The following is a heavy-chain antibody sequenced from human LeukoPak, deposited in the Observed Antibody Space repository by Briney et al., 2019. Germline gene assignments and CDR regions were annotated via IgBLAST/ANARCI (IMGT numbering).Heavy chain of an antibody. V-gene: IGHV4-4*07. J-gene: IGHJ4*02. CDR2: IYTSGST. CDR1: GGSISSYY. CDR3: ARAPTPPTVALPFDC. Sequence: PSETLSLTCTVSGGSISSYYWSWIRQPAGKGLEWIGRIYTSGSTNYNPSLKSRLTISVDTSKNQFSLKMNSVTAADTAVYYCARAPTPPTVALPFDCWGQGTLVTVSS. D-gene: IGHD6-19*01.